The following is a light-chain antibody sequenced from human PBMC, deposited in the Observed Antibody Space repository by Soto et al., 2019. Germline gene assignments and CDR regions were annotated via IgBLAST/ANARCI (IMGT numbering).Light chain of an antibody. V-gene: IGKV3-20*01. CDR3: QHFGSAPPVT. CDR2: GAS. Sequence: SLSPWASSTLSCRFRLSTNGRYVAWYQQRPGLAPRLLVYGASKRATGIPDRFRGSGSGSEFTLTISGLEPEDFAVYFCQHFGSAPPVTFGQGTRLEIK. J-gene: IGKJ5*01. CDR1: LSTNGRY.